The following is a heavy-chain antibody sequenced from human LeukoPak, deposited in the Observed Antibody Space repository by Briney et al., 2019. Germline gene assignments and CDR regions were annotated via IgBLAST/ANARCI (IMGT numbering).Heavy chain of an antibody. CDR3: AGLPDYYDSNGYYFDY. CDR2: IYYSGST. Sequence: SETLSLTCTVSGGSISSYYWSWIRQPPGKGLEWIGYIYYSGSTNYNPSLKSRVTISVDTSKNQFSLKLSSVTAADTAVYYCAGLPDYYDSNGYYFDYWGQGTLVTVSS. J-gene: IGHJ4*02. V-gene: IGHV4-59*01. CDR1: GGSISSYY. D-gene: IGHD3-22*01.